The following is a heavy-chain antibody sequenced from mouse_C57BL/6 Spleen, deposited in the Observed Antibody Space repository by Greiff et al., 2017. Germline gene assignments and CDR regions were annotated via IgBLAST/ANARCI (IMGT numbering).Heavy chain of an antibody. CDR3: ARWIFPYYFDY. Sequence: VKLQQSGAELVRPGTSVKVSCKASGYAFTNYLIEWVKQRPGQGLEWIGVINPGSGGTNYNEKFKGKATLTADKSSSTAYMQLSSLTSEDSAVYFCARWIFPYYFDYWGQGTTLTVSS. J-gene: IGHJ2*01. CDR2: INPGSGGT. V-gene: IGHV1-54*01. CDR1: GYAFTNYL.